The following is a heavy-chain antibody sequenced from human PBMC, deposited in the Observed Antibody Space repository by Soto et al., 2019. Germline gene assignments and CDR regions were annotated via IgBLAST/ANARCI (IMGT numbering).Heavy chain of an antibody. J-gene: IGHJ6*03. Sequence: GGSLRLSCAASGFTVSSNYMSWVRQAPGKGLEWVSVIYSGGSTYYADSVKGRFTISRDNSKNTLYLQMNSLRAEDTAVYYCARARGITGTTSHYYYYYYMDVWGKGTTVTVSS. CDR1: GFTVSSNY. D-gene: IGHD1-7*01. CDR3: ARARGITGTTSHYYYYYYMDV. V-gene: IGHV3-66*01. CDR2: IYSGGST.